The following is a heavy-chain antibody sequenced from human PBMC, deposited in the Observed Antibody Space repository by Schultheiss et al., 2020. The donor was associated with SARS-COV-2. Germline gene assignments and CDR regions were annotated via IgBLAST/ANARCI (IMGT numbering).Heavy chain of an antibody. CDR1: GFTFSSYA. CDR2: ISSNGGST. D-gene: IGHD3-22*01. CDR3: AKDPQPRVVTIWGDI. J-gene: IGHJ3*02. V-gene: IGHV3-64*04. Sequence: GGSLRLSCSASGFTFSSYAMHWVRQAPGKGLEYVSAISSNGGSTYYADSVKGRFTISRDNSKNTLYLQMNSLRAEDTAVYYCAKDPQPRVVTIWGDIWGQGTMVTVSS.